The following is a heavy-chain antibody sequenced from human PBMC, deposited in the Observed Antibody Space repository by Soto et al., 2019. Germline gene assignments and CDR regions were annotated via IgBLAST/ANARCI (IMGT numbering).Heavy chain of an antibody. V-gene: IGHV3-30-3*01. J-gene: IGHJ6*02. Sequence: GGSLRLSCAASGFTFSSYAMHWVRQAPGKGLEWVAVISYDGSNKYYADSVKGRFTISRDNSKNTLYLQMNSLRAEDTAVYYCARDRADAMVRGVYYYYGMDVWGQGTTVTVSS. CDR3: ARDRADAMVRGVYYYYGMDV. D-gene: IGHD3-10*01. CDR2: ISYDGSNK. CDR1: GFTFSSYA.